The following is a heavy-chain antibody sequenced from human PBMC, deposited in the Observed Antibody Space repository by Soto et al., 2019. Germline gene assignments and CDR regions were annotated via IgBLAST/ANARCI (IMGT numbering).Heavy chain of an antibody. Sequence: QITLKESGPTLVKPTQTLTLTCTFSGFSLSTSGVGVGWIRQPPGKALEWLALIYWDDDKRYSPSLKSRLTITKDTPKNPVVLTMTNMDPVDTATYYCAHSLYDSVWGTNWFAPWGQGTLVTVSS. V-gene: IGHV2-5*02. CDR2: IYWDDDK. CDR3: AHSLYDSVWGTNWFAP. CDR1: GFSLSTSGVG. J-gene: IGHJ5*02. D-gene: IGHD3-16*01.